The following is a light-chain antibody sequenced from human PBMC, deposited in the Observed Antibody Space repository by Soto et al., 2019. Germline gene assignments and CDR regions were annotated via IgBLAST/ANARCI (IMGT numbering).Light chain of an antibody. CDR1: QSISSTY. J-gene: IGKJ4*01. CDR2: DVS. Sequence: EIVLTQSPATLSLSPGERATLSCGASQSISSTYLAWYQQRPGLAPRLLIYDVSNRFTGVPDRFIGSGSGTEFTLTISRLEPEDFAVYYCQQFSPSLTFGGGTKVEIK. V-gene: IGKV3D-20*01. CDR3: QQFSPSLT.